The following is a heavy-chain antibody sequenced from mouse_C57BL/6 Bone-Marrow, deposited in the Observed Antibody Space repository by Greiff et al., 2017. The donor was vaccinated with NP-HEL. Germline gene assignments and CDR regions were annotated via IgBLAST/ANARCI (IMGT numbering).Heavy chain of an antibody. Sequence: EVKLMESGAELVRPGASVKLSCTASGFNIKDDYMHWVKQRPEQGLEWIGWIDPENGDTEYASKFQGKATITADTSSNTAYLQLSSLTSEDTAVYYCTTMGYYAMDYWGQGTSVTVSS. CDR2: IDPENGDT. CDR1: GFNIKDDY. V-gene: IGHV14-4*01. CDR3: TTMGYYAMDY. J-gene: IGHJ4*01.